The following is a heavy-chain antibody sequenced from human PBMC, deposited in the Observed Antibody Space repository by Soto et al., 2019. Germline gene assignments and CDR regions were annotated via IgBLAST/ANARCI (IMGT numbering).Heavy chain of an antibody. CDR2: INHSGST. CDR1: GGSFSGYY. J-gene: IGHJ6*02. Sequence: PSETLSLTCAVYGGSFSGYYWSWIRQPPGKGLEWIGEINHSGSTNYNPSLKSRVTISVDTSKNQFSLKLSSVTAADTAVYYCATTMVRGYYYGMDVWGQGTKVTVSS. D-gene: IGHD3-10*01. V-gene: IGHV4-34*01. CDR3: ATTMVRGYYYGMDV.